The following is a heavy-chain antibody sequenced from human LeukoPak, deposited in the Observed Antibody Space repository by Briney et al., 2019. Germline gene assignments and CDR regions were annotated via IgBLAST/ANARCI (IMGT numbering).Heavy chain of an antibody. CDR3: AKGPTYVGNLDY. Sequence: GGSLRLSCAASGFTFSSYAMSWVRQAPGKGLEWVSAISGSGGSTYYADSVKGLFTISRDNSKNTLYLQMNSLRAEDTAVYYCAKGPTYVGNLDYWGQGTLVTVSS. D-gene: IGHD4-23*01. V-gene: IGHV3-23*01. CDR2: ISGSGGST. CDR1: GFTFSSYA. J-gene: IGHJ4*02.